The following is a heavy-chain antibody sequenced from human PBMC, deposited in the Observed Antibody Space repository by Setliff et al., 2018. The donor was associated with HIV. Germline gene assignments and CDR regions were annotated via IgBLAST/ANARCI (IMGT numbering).Heavy chain of an antibody. J-gene: IGHJ4*02. Sequence: LRLSCAASGFTFSTYWMHWVRQAPGKGLEWVSYISSSSSTIYYADSVKGRFTISRDNAKNSLYLQMNSLRAEDTAVYYCARVVATSDYWGQGTLVTVSS. CDR2: ISSSSSTI. D-gene: IGHD5-12*01. CDR3: ARVVATSDY. CDR1: GFTFSTYW. V-gene: IGHV3-48*01.